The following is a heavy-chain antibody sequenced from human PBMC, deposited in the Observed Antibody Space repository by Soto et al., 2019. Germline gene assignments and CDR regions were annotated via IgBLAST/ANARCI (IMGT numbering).Heavy chain of an antibody. V-gene: IGHV3-7*03. Sequence: EVQLVESGGGLVQPGGSLRLSCAASGFTFSSYWMSWVRQAPGKGLEWVANIKQDGSEKYHVDSVKGRFTISRDNAKNSLYLQMNSLRAEDTAVYYCAREGGYSNYVFYYYYGMDVWGQGTTVTVSS. J-gene: IGHJ6*02. CDR3: AREGGYSNYVFYYYYGMDV. CDR2: IKQDGSEK. CDR1: GFTFSSYW. D-gene: IGHD4-4*01.